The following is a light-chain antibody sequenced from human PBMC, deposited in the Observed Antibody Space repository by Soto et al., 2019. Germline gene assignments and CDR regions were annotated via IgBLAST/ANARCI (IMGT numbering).Light chain of an antibody. CDR3: LQDYNYPYT. CDR2: AAS. CDR1: QGIKND. Sequence: AIPMTQSPSSLSASVGDRVTITCRASQGIKNDVGWYQQKPGKAPNLLIYAASSLQSGVSPRFSGSGSGTDFTLTISSLQPEDFATYYCLQDYNYPYTFGQGTKLEIK. V-gene: IGKV1-6*01. J-gene: IGKJ2*01.